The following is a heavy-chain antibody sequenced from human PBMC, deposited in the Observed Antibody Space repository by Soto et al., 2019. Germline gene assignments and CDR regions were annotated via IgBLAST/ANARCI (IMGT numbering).Heavy chain of an antibody. J-gene: IGHJ5*02. CDR3: AKFMVKNWFAP. CDR2: ISGSGGST. D-gene: IGHD5-18*01. V-gene: IGHV3-23*01. CDR1: GFTFSHHS. Sequence: GVLRLSCSGSGFTFSHHSLYWVRQPPGKGLEWVSAISGSGGSTYYADSVKGRFTISRDNSKNTLYLQMNSLRADDTAVYYCAKFMVKNWFAPWGQGTLVTVSS.